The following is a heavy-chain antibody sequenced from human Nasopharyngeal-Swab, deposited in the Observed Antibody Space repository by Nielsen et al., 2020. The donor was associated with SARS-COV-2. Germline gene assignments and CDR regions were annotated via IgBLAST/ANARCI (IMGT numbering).Heavy chain of an antibody. V-gene: IGHV3-23*03. J-gene: IGHJ4*02. Sequence: GESLKISCAASGFIFGSYAMSWVRQAPGKGLEWVSRFYSGGSGIRYADSVRGRFTISRDDSKNTVYLQMNGLRAEDTALYYCAKGFGPYVTAADYWGQGTLVTVSS. CDR1: GFIFGSYA. CDR2: FYSGGSGI. CDR3: AKGFGPYVTAADY. D-gene: IGHD2-21*02.